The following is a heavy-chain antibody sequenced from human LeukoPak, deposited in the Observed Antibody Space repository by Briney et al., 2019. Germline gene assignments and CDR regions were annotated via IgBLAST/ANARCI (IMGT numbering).Heavy chain of an antibody. V-gene: IGHV3-30*04. CDR2: ISYDGRNK. Sequence: GRSLRLSCAASGFTFSNYAMHWVRQAPGKGLEWMSIISYDGRNKYFADSVKGRFTISRDNSKETLFLQMTSLRAEDTAVYYCARGGPSTVTTFPYYFDYWGQGTLVTVSS. CDR3: ARGGPSTVTTFPYYFDY. CDR1: GFTFSNYA. J-gene: IGHJ4*02. D-gene: IGHD4-17*01.